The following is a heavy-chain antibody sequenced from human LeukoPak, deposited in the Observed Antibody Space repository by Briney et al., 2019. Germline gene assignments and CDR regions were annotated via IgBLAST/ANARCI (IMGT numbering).Heavy chain of an antibody. D-gene: IGHD2-2*01. CDR3: ARGYQRLDY. J-gene: IGHJ4*02. Sequence: PGGSLSLSCAASGFTFSTYTMNWVRQAPGKGLEWVSSISSSSNNINYADSVKGRFTISRDNAMNSVHLQMNSLRVEDTAVYYCARGYQRLDYWGQGTLITVSS. CDR1: GFTFSTYT. CDR2: ISSSSNNI. V-gene: IGHV3-21*01.